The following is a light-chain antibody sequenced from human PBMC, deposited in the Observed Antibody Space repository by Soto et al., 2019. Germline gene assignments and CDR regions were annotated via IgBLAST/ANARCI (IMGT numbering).Light chain of an antibody. V-gene: IGKV3-20*01. Sequence: EIVLTQSPGTLSLSPGERATLSCRASQSVSSSYLAWYQQKPGLAPRLLIYGASSRATGIPDRFSGSGSGTDFTLTISRLEPEDFAVYYCQQYGSSPATFGGGTKVEIK. CDR2: GAS. CDR1: QSVSSSY. CDR3: QQYGSSPAT. J-gene: IGKJ4*01.